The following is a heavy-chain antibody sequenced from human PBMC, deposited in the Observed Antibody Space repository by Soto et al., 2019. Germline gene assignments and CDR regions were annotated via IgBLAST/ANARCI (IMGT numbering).Heavy chain of an antibody. D-gene: IGHD3-10*01. CDR3: ARDLGHMVRTPRFCWGY. CDR1: GFTFSSYS. J-gene: IGHJ4*02. V-gene: IGHV3-21*01. Sequence: GGSLRLSCAASGFTFSSYSMNWVRQAPGKGLEWVSSISSSSSYIYYADSVKGRFTISRDNAKNSLYLQMNSLRAEDTAVYYCARDLGHMVRTPRFCWGYWGQGTLVTVSS. CDR2: ISSSSSYI.